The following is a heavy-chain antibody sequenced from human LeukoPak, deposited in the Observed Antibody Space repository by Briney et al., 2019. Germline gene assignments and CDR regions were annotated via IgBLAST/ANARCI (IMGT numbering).Heavy chain of an antibody. V-gene: IGHV1-2*02. D-gene: IGHD3-10*01. CDR2: INPNSGVT. J-gene: IGHJ4*02. Sequence: ASVKVSCKASGGTFSSYAISWVRQAPGQGLEWMGWINPNSGVTNYAQKFQGRVAMTRGTSITTAYMELSGLRSDDTAVYYCARDLRGLALFDYWGQGTLVTVSS. CDR3: ARDLRGLALFDY. CDR1: GGTFSSYA.